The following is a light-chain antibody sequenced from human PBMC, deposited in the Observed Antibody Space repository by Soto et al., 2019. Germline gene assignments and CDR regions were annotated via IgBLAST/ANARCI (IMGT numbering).Light chain of an antibody. J-gene: IGKJ2*01. CDR1: QSVSSY. V-gene: IGKV3-11*01. Sequence: EVVLTQSPATLSLSPGERATLSCRASQSVSSYLAWYQQKPGQAPRLLIYDASNSATAIPARFSGSGSGTDFTLTISSLEPDDFAVYYCQQRSNWPPYTFGQGTKLEIK. CDR3: QQRSNWPPYT. CDR2: DAS.